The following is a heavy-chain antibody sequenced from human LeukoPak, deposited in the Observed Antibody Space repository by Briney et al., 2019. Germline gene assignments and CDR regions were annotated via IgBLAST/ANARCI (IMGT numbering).Heavy chain of an antibody. J-gene: IGHJ4*02. D-gene: IGHD2-2*01. V-gene: IGHV3-23*01. CDR2: ISGSGGST. CDR3: ARTLGYCSSTSCYEAGFYFDY. CDR1: GFTFSSYA. Sequence: GGSLRLSCAASGFTFSSYAMSWVRQPPGRGLEWVSAISGSGGSTYYADSVKGRFTISRDNSKNTLYLQMNSLRAEDTAVYYCARTLGYCSSTSCYEAGFYFDYWGQGTLVTVSS.